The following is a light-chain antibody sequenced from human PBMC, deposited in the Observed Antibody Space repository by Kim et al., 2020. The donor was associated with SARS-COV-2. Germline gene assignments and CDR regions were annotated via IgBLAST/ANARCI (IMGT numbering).Light chain of an antibody. J-gene: IGLJ2*01. CDR3: SAWDSSLSVLV. CDR1: INNVGDQG. V-gene: IGLV10-54*01. CDR2: RNN. Sequence: QAGLTQPPSVSKGLRQTATLTCSGDINNVGDQGAAWLQQHQGHPPKLLSYRNNNRPSGISERFSASRSESTASLTITGLQPEDEADYYCSAWDSSLSVLVFGGGTQLTVL.